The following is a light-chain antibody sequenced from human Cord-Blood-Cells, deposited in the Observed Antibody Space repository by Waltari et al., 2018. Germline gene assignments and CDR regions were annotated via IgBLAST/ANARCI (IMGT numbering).Light chain of an antibody. CDR2: EVS. J-gene: IGLJ1*01. Sequence: QSALTQPPSVSGSPGQSVTISCTGTRSDVGRYNSVSWYQQPPGTAPKLMIYEVSNRPSGVPDRFSGSKSGNTASLTISGLQAEDEADYYCSSYTSSSTYVFGTGTKVTVL. CDR3: SSYTSSSTYV. CDR1: RSDVGRYNS. V-gene: IGLV2-18*02.